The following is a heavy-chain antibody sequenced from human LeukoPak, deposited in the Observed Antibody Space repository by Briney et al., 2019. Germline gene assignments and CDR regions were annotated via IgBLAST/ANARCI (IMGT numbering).Heavy chain of an antibody. D-gene: IGHD1-14*01. CDR2: IYYNGGA. CDR1: GGSITSGSYY. J-gene: IGHJ4*02. CDR3: ARLSGTHYEAIDY. V-gene: IGHV4-39*01. Sequence: SETLSLTCTVSGGSITSGSYYWGWIRQPPGKGPEWIGSIYYNGGAYYNPSLKSRVTISVDTSKNQFSLKLSSVTAADMAVYYCARLSGTHYEAIDYWGQGTLVTVSS.